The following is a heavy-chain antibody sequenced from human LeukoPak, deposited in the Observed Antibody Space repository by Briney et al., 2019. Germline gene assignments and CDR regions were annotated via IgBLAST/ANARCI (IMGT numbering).Heavy chain of an antibody. CDR1: GYTFTGYY. D-gene: IGHD3-9*01. CDR2: INPNSGGT. Sequence: ASVKVSCKASGYTFTGYYMHRVRQAPAQGREWMGWINPNSGGTNYAQKLQGRVTMTRDTSISTAYMELSRLRSDDTAVYYCARVNSYFDWFDAFDIWGQGTMVTVSS. V-gene: IGHV1-2*02. J-gene: IGHJ3*02. CDR3: ARVNSYFDWFDAFDI.